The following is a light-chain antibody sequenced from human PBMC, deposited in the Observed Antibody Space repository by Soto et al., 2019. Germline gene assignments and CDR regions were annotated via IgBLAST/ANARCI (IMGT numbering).Light chain of an antibody. Sequence: QSALTQPASVSGSPGQSITLSCAGTTNDIGSYNYVSWYQQHPGKAPKLMIYEVSNRPSGVSNRFSGSKSGNTASLTISGLQAEDEADYYCSSYTSSSTYVFGTGTKLTVL. CDR3: SSYTSSSTYV. CDR1: TNDIGSYNY. CDR2: EVS. J-gene: IGLJ1*01. V-gene: IGLV2-14*01.